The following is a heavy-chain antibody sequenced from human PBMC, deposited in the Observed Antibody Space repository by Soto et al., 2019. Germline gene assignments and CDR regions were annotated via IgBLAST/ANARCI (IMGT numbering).Heavy chain of an antibody. D-gene: IGHD5-12*01. Sequence: GESLKISCAASGFTFSSYAMSWVRQAPGKGLEWVSAISGSGGSTYYADSVKGRFTISRDNSKNTLYLQMNSLRAEDTAVYYCAKARRGYSGYETYYLDYWGQGTLVTVSS. CDR3: AKARRGYSGYETYYLDY. CDR2: ISGSGGST. V-gene: IGHV3-23*01. J-gene: IGHJ4*02. CDR1: GFTFSSYA.